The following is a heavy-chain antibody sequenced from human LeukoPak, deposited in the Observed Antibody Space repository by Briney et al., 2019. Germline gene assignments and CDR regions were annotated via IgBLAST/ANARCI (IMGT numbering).Heavy chain of an antibody. CDR1: GGSISSYY. CDR2: IYYSGST. Sequence: SETLSLTCTVSGGSISSYYWSWIRQPPGKGLEWIGYIYYSGSTNYNPSLKSRVTISVDTSKNQFSLKLSSVTAADTAVYYCARGTYYYGSGSYLATFNFDYWGQGTLVTVSS. J-gene: IGHJ4*02. D-gene: IGHD3-10*01. CDR3: ARGTYYYGSGSYLATFNFDY. V-gene: IGHV4-59*01.